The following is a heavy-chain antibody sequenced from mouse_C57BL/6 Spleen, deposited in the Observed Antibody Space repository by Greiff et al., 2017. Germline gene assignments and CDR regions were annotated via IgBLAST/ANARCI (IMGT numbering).Heavy chain of an antibody. CDR3: ARGVTTGVYYAMDY. D-gene: IGHD2-2*01. V-gene: IGHV1-54*01. CDR2: INPGSGGT. CDR1: GYAFTNYL. Sequence: QVQLQQSGAELVRPGTSVKVSCKASGYAFTNYLIEWVKQRPGQGLEWIGVINPGSGGTNYNEKFKGKATLTADKSSSTAYMQLSSLTSEDSAVYFCARGVTTGVYYAMDYWGQGTSVTVSS. J-gene: IGHJ4*01.